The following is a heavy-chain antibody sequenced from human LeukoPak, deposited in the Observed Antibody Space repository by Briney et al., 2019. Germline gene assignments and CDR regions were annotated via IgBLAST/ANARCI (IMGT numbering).Heavy chain of an antibody. CDR2: IDSDGSTT. Sequence: GGSLRLSCEASGFTFSVYWMNRVRQAPGKGLAWVSGIDSDGSTTIYADSVKGRFTISRDNAKNTLYLQMNNLRAEDTAVYYCAKSNWFDPWGQGTLVTVSS. CDR1: GFTFSVYW. CDR3: AKSNWFDP. J-gene: IGHJ5*02. V-gene: IGHV3-74*01.